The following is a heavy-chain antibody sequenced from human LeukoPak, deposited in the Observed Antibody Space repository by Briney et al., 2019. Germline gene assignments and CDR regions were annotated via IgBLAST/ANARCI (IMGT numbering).Heavy chain of an antibody. CDR3: ARSYSNLFSWFDP. CDR1: GGAISNYY. CDR2: IYYSGST. D-gene: IGHD6-13*01. V-gene: IGHV4-59*01. Sequence: SETLSLTCTVPGGAISNYYWSWIRQPPGKGLEWIGYIYYSGSTNYNPSLKSRVTTSVDTSKNQSSLKLSSVTAADTAVYYCARSYSNLFSWFDPWGQGTLVTVSS. J-gene: IGHJ5*02.